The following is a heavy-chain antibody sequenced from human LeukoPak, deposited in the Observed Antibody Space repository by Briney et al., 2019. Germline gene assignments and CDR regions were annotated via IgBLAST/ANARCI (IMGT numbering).Heavy chain of an antibody. J-gene: IGHJ6*02. Sequence: PSETLSLTCAVYGVSFSGYYWSWIRQPPGKGLECIGEINHSGSTNYNPFLKSRVTISVDTSKNQFSLKLSSVTAADTAVYYCARRDYASYGMDVWGQGTTVTVSS. CDR2: INHSGST. V-gene: IGHV4-34*01. CDR1: GVSFSGYY. D-gene: IGHD4-17*01. CDR3: ARRDYASYGMDV.